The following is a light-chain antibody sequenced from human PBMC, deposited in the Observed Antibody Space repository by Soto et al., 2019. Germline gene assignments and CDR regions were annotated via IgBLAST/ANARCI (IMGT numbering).Light chain of an antibody. J-gene: IGKJ2*01. V-gene: IGKV1-5*03. CDR1: QSIGSW. CDR3: QQYNSYSQT. Sequence: DIQMTQSPSTLSASVGDRVTITCRASQSIGSWLAWYQQKPGKAPKVLIYKASSLESGVPSRFSGSVSGTEFTLTISSLQPDDFATYYCQQYNSYSQTFGQGTKLEIK. CDR2: KAS.